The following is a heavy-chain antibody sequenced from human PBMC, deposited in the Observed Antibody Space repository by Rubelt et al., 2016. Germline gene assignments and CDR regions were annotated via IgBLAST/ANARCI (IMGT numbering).Heavy chain of an antibody. J-gene: IGHJ4*02. CDR1: GFTFSSYA. V-gene: IGHV3-23*03. Sequence: GGGLVQPGGSLRLSCAASGFTFSSYAMGWVGQAPGKGLEWVSIIYAGGATYYAEAVKGRSTISRHNSKNTLDLHMNSLRPEDTAVHSCAKGRGAADPVFGSWGQGTLITVSS. CDR3: AKGRGAADPVFGS. CDR2: IIYAGGAT. D-gene: IGHD3-16*01.